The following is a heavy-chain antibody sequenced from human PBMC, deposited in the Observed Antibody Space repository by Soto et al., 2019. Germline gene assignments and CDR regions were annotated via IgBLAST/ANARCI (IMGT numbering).Heavy chain of an antibody. Sequence: SETLSLTCVVSNFSISSGYYWGFIRQSPGKGLEWIASIYRSGTTSYNPSLKSRVTISVDPSKNQFSLMLTAVTAADTAVYYCARTHSGSYYSVFNYWGRGSLVTVSS. V-gene: IGHV4-38-2*01. CDR2: IYRSGTT. J-gene: IGHJ4*02. CDR3: ARTHSGSYYSVFNY. D-gene: IGHD1-26*01. CDR1: NFSISSGYY.